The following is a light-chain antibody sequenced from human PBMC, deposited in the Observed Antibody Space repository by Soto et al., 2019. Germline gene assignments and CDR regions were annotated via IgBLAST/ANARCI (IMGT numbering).Light chain of an antibody. V-gene: IGKV3-20*01. CDR1: QSVSTNY. J-gene: IGKJ4*01. CDR3: PQSASSLT. CDR2: DAS. Sequence: EIVLTQSPGTLSLSPGERATLSCRASQSVSTNYLAWYQQNPGQAPRLLIYDASSRATGVPDKFRGSGSGTDFTLIISRLEPEDFAVYYCPQSASSLTFGGGTKIEIK.